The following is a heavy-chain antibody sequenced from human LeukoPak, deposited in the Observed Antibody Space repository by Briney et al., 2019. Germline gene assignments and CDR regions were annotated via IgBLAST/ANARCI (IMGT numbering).Heavy chain of an antibody. V-gene: IGHV1-46*01. CDR2: INSSGGST. J-gene: IGHJ6*02. CDR1: GYTFTNYY. CDR3: ARDPQGDYYYGMDV. Sequence: ASVKVSCKASGYTFTNYYIHWVRQAPGQGLEWMGVINSSGGSTDYAQKFQGRVTMTRYTSTSTVYMELRSLRSEDTAVYCCARDPQGDYYYGMDVWGQGTTVTVSS.